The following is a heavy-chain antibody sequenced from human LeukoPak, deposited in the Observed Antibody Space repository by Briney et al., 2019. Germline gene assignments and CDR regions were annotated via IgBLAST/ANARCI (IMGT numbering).Heavy chain of an antibody. Sequence: PSETLSLTCTVSGGSISSSSYYWGWIRQPPGKGLEWIGSIYYSGSTYYNPSLKSRVTISVDTSKNQFSLKLSSVTAADTAVYYCARVWAVRVAVGHNWFDPWGQGTLVTVSS. J-gene: IGHJ5*02. CDR1: GGSISSSSYY. CDR3: ARVWAVRVAVGHNWFDP. CDR2: IYYSGST. D-gene: IGHD2-2*01. V-gene: IGHV4-39*07.